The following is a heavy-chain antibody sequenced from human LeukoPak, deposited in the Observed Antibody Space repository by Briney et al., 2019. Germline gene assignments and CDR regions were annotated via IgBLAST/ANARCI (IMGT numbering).Heavy chain of an antibody. V-gene: IGHV3-30*03. Sequence: GRSLRLSCAASGLTFSSYGMHWVRQAPGKGLEWVAVISYDGSNKYYADSVKGRFTISRDNSKNTLYLQMNSLRAEDTAVYYCARENYGSGSYPHPFDYWGQGTLVTVSS. CDR2: ISYDGSNK. D-gene: IGHD3-10*01. J-gene: IGHJ4*02. CDR3: ARENYGSGSYPHPFDY. CDR1: GLTFSSYG.